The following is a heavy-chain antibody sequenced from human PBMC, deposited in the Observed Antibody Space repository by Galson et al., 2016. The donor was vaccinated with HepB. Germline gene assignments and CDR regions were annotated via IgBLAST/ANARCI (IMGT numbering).Heavy chain of an antibody. CDR1: GFTFSSFV. CDR3: AKEGVLIWFREQNYFHS. J-gene: IGHJ4*02. CDR2: VSHDGDKK. D-gene: IGHD3-10*01. V-gene: IGHV3-30*18. Sequence: SLRLSCAASGFTFSSFVMHWVRQAPGRGLEWVAGVSHDGDKKYYADSLKGRITVSRDNSKNTLYLQMTSLRPEDTAVYYCAKEGVLIWFREQNYFHSWGQGTLVTVSS.